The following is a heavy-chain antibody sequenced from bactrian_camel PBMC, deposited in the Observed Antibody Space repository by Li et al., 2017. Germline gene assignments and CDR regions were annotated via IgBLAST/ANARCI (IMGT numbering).Heavy chain of an antibody. V-gene: IGHV3S55*01. Sequence: HVQLVESGGGSVQAGGSLRLSCVASGDTYGTICMGWWRVAPGKAREGVAAVSVGGRKYYADSVKDRFSISRDNAKRTVYLQMNSLIPEDTAMYFCAADPVCDAGRGWSPDEYNYVGQGTQVTVS. D-gene: IGHD6*01. J-gene: IGHJ4*01. CDR2: VSVGGRK. CDR1: GDTYGTIC. CDR3: AADPVCDAGRGWSPDEYNY.